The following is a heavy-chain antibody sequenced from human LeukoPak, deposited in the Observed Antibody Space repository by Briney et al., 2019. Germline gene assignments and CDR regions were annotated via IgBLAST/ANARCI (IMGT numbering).Heavy chain of an antibody. CDR2: ISGSISYI. J-gene: IGHJ4*02. CDR1: AFTFRTYS. Sequence: TGGSLRLSCVASAFTFRTYSMHWVRQAPGKGLEWVSSISGSISYIYYADSVRGRFTISRDNAKNSLYLQMNSLGAEDTPVYYCARGSDFVWGSYRPYFDYWGQGTLVTVSS. CDR3: ARGSDFVWGSYRPYFDY. V-gene: IGHV3-21*01. D-gene: IGHD3-16*02.